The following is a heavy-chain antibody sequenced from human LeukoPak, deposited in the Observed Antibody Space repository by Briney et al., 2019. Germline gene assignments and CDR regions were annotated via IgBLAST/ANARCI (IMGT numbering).Heavy chain of an antibody. CDR1: GGSISSGDYY. V-gene: IGHV4-61*08. Sequence: SETLSLTCTVSGGSISSGDYYWSWIRQPPGKGLEWIGYIYYSGSTNYNPSLKSRVTISVDTSKNQFSLKLSSVTAADTAVYYCARGVVGYYFDYWGQGTLVTVSS. CDR2: IYYSGST. D-gene: IGHD3-3*01. J-gene: IGHJ4*02. CDR3: ARGVVGYYFDY.